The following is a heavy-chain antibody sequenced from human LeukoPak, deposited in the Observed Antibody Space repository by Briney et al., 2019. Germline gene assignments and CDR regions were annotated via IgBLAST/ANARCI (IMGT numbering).Heavy chain of an antibody. Sequence: PPETLSLTCTVSGGSISSYYWSWIRQPPGEGLEWIGYIYYSGSTNYNPSLKSRVTISVDTSKNQFSLKLSSVTAADTAVYYCASGNFGWLLFTYWGQGTLVTVSS. D-gene: IGHD3-9*01. CDR3: ASGNFGWLLFTY. V-gene: IGHV4-59*01. CDR1: GGSISSYY. CDR2: IYYSGST. J-gene: IGHJ4*02.